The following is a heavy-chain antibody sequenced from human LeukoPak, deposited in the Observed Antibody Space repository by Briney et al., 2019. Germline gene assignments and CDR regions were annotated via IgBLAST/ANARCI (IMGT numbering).Heavy chain of an antibody. D-gene: IGHD6-19*01. J-gene: IGHJ4*02. V-gene: IGHV3-33*01. Sequence: PGRSLRLSCVASGFTFSSYGMHWVRQTPGKGLEWVAVIWYDGSKKYSADSLKGRFTISRDDSKSTIYLQMNSLRAEDTAVYYCARDLGTAGSFYFDYWGQGTLVTVSS. CDR3: ARDLGTAGSFYFDY. CDR2: IWYDGSKK. CDR1: GFTFSSYG.